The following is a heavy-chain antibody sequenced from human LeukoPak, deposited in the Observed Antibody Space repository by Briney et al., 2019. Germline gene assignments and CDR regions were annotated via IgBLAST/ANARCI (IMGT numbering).Heavy chain of an antibody. Sequence: GGSLRLSCAASGFTFRSYAMSWVRQAPGKGLEWVANIKQDGSEKYYVDSVKGRFTISRDNAKNSLSLQMNSLRAEDTAVYYCARRDHGDYGEEYWGQGTLVTVSS. V-gene: IGHV3-7*01. J-gene: IGHJ4*02. CDR3: ARRDHGDYGEEY. CDR1: GFTFRSYA. CDR2: IKQDGSEK. D-gene: IGHD4-17*01.